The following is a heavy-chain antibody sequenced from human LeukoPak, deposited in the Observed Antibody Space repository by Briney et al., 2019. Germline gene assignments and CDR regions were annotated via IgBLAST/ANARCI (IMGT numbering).Heavy chain of an antibody. CDR1: GFIFSTSW. V-gene: IGHV3-7*01. CDR2: INLDGSEK. Sequence: GGSLRLSCTASGFIFSTSWMTWVRQAPGKGLEWVANINLDGSEKYYVDSVKGRFTISRDNAKNSVYLQMNSLRADDTAVYYCARLSYDSGTHYTCYEYWGQGTLVTVSS. J-gene: IGHJ4*02. CDR3: ARLSYDSGTHYTCYEY. D-gene: IGHD3-10*01.